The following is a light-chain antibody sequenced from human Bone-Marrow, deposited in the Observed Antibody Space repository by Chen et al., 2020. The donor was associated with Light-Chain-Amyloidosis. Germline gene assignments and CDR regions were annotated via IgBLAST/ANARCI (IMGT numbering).Light chain of an antibody. J-gene: IGLJ1*01. CDR3: SSYTITNTLV. Sequence: QSALTQPASVFGSPAQSLPISCPGTSSDVGGDNHVSWYQQHPDKAPKLMIYEVTNRPSWVPDRFSGSKSDNTASLTISGLQTEDEADYFCSSYTITNTLVFGSGTRVTVL. CDR1: SSDVGGDNH. CDR2: EVT. V-gene: IGLV2-14*01.